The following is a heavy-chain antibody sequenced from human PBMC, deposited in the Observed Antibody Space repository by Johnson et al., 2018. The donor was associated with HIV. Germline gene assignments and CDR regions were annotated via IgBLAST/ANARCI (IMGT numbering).Heavy chain of an antibody. D-gene: IGHD1-14*01. V-gene: IGHV3-30-3*01. Sequence: QLQLVASGGGVVPPGRSLSLSCVGSGFNFSHYALPWVRQAPGKGLEWVAVISYDGGHKYYADSVKGRFTISRDNSKNTLYLQMNSLRAEDTAVYYSASLPGGMNNALDLWGRGTMVIVST. CDR2: ISYDGGHK. CDR1: GFNFSHYA. CDR3: ASLPGGMNNALDL. J-gene: IGHJ3*01.